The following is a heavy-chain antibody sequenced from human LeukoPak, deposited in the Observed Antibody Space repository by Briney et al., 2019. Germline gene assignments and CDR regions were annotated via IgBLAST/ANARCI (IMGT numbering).Heavy chain of an antibody. Sequence: GGSLRLSCVVSGFIFSNYAMYWVRQAPGKGLEWVAVMSDDGSDEYYADSVKGRFTIFRDSSETTLYLQMNTLRAEDTALYYCAGGLPTTMTTNYLNYWGQGTLVTVSS. V-gene: IGHV3-30-3*01. CDR2: MSDDGSDE. J-gene: IGHJ4*02. CDR1: GFIFSNYA. D-gene: IGHD4-11*01. CDR3: AGGLPTTMTTNYLNY.